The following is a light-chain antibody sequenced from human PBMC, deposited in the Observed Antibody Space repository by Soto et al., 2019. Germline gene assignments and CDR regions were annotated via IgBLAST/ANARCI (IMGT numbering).Light chain of an antibody. CDR1: SSDVGSYNL. Sequence: QSVLTQPASVSGSPGQSITISCTGTSSDVGSYNLVSWYQKHPVKAPKLMIYEGSKRPSGVSNRFSGSKSGNTASLTISGLQAEDEADYYCSSYAGSGTWVFGGGTKLTVL. CDR3: SSYAGSGTWV. J-gene: IGLJ3*02. CDR2: EGS. V-gene: IGLV2-23*01.